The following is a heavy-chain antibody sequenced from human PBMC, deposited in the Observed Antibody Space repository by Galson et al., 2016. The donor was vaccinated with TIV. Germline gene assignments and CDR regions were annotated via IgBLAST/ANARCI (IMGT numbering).Heavy chain of an antibody. CDR3: ARGLYGDPPGLDS. Sequence: SLRLSCAASGFTFSDYTMTWVRQAPGKGPEWVSSVSPGSSYIYYADSVKGRFTVSRDNANNTVYLQLNSLRAEDTAVYYFARGLYGDPPGLDSWGQGTLVTVSS. D-gene: IGHD4-17*01. J-gene: IGHJ4*02. CDR2: VSPGSSYI. V-gene: IGHV3-21*01. CDR1: GFTFSDYT.